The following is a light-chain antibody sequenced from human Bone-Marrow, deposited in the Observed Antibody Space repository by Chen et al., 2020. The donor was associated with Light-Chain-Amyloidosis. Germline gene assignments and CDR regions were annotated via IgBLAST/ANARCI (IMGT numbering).Light chain of an antibody. J-gene: IGLJ1*01. V-gene: IGLV2-14*01. CDR3: SSYTITSTLV. Sequence: QSALTQPASVSGSPGQSITISCTGTSSDVGGDNHVSWYQQHPDKATKLMIYEVTNRPSWVPDRFSGSKSDNTPSLTISGLQTEDEADYFCSSYTITSTLVFGSGTRVTVL. CDR2: EVT. CDR1: SSDVGGDNH.